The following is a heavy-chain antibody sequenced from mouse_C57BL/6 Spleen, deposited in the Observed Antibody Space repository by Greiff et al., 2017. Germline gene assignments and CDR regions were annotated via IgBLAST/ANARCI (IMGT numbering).Heavy chain of an antibody. V-gene: IGHV5-9-1*02. J-gene: IGHJ4*01. CDR2: ISSGGDYI. Sequence: EVKVVESGEGLVKPGGSLKLSCAASGFTFSSYAMSWVRQTPEKRLEWVAYISSGGDYIYYADTVKGRFTISRDNARNTLYLQMSSLKSEDTAMYYCTRALRNYAMDYWGQGTSVTVSS. CDR3: TRALRNYAMDY. CDR1: GFTFSSYA. D-gene: IGHD1-1*01.